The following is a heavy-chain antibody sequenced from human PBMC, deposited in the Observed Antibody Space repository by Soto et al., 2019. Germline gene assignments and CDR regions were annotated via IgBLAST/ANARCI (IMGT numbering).Heavy chain of an antibody. CDR1: GFTLSSSV. CDR3: AKEGHTSGRCGCFNI. J-gene: IGHJ3*02. D-gene: IGHD6-19*01. Sequence: AGSLRLSCEASGFTLSSSVKHWVRQAPGKRLEWLSVISVDGRNDLHAGAVKGRFTISRDISKNMVYLQMNDLRPDDTAMYFCAKEGHTSGRCGCFNIWGQGTMVTVSS. CDR2: ISVDGRND. V-gene: IGHV3-30*18.